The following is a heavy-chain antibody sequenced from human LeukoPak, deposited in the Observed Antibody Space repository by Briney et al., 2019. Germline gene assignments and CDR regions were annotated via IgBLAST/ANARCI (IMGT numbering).Heavy chain of an antibody. V-gene: IGHV1-18*04. CDR1: GYTFTSYG. Sequence: ASVKVSCKASGYTFTSYGISWVRQAPGKGLEWMGWISAYNGNTNYAQKLQGRVTMTTDTSTSKAYMELRSLRSDDTAVYYCARDQGSSGYTEFDPWAREPWSPSPQ. CDR2: ISAYNGNT. D-gene: IGHD6-13*01. CDR3: ARDQGSSGYTEFDP. J-gene: IGHJ5*02.